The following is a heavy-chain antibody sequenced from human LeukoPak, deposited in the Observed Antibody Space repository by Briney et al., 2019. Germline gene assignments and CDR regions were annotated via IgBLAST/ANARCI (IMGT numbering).Heavy chain of an antibody. Sequence: SETLSLTCTGSGGSLNSYYWIWIRQPPGKGLEWIGYVHYSGTTKYNPSLKGRVTISVDTSKNQFSLKVSSVTAADTAVYYCARHENWGSTKGDSFYIWGQGKMVTVSS. J-gene: IGHJ3*02. CDR3: ARHENWGSTKGDSFYI. V-gene: IGHV4-59*08. CDR2: VHYSGTT. D-gene: IGHD7-27*01. CDR1: GGSLNSYY.